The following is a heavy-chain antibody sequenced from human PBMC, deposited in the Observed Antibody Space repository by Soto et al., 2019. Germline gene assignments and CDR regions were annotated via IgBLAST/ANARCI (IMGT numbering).Heavy chain of an antibody. Sequence: GGSLRLSCAASGFTFSSYGMHWVRQAPGKGLEWVAVISYDGSNKYYADSVKGRFTISRDNSKNTLYLQMNSLRAEDTAVYYCAKVGIRIKESWSQFDYWGQGTLVTVYS. CDR3: AKVGIRIKESWSQFDY. V-gene: IGHV3-30*18. J-gene: IGHJ4*02. CDR2: ISYDGSNK. D-gene: IGHD1-20*01. CDR1: GFTFSSYG.